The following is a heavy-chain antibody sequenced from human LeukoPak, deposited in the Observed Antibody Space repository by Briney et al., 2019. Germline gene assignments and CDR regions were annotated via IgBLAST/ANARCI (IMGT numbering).Heavy chain of an antibody. V-gene: IGHV3-30*04. CDR1: GFTFNKYA. CDR2: ISNDGVTR. J-gene: IGHJ4*02. D-gene: IGHD3-22*01. Sequence: GGSLRLSCAASGFTFNKYAIHWARQAPGKGLEWVAVISNDGVTRIFANSVKGRFTISRDNWKNTLYLQLSSLRVEDTAVYYCVREGYYDSGGPFSGYFDYWGWGDLVTVSS. CDR3: VREGYYDSGGPFSGYFDY.